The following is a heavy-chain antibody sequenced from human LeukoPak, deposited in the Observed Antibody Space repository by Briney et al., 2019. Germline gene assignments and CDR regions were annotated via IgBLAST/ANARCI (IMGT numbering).Heavy chain of an antibody. V-gene: IGHV4-34*01. CDR3: ARGRSGIRYFDWLLRYFDY. Sequence: KTSETLSLTCAVYVGSFSGYYWSWIRQPPGKGLEWIGEINHSGSTNYNPSLKSRVTISVDTSKNQFSLKLSSVTAADTAVYYCARGRSGIRYFDWLLRYFDYWGQGTLVTVSS. CDR2: INHSGST. CDR1: VGSFSGYY. D-gene: IGHD3-9*01. J-gene: IGHJ4*02.